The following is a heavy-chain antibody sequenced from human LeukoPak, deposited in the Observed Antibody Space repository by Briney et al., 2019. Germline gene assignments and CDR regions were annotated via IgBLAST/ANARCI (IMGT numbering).Heavy chain of an antibody. J-gene: IGHJ1*01. D-gene: IGHD3-22*01. CDR1: GFTFRSCS. CDR2: ISSSGGYI. CDR3: ARDRGSFYYGGRGAVLEYLQH. V-gene: IGHV3-21*01. Sequence: GGSLRLSYCASGFTFRSCSMNWLRQAPGKGLEWVSSISSSGGYIYYADSVQGRFTISRDNAKNSLYLQMNSLRAEDTAVYFCARDRGSFYYGGRGAVLEYLQHWGQGTLVTVSS.